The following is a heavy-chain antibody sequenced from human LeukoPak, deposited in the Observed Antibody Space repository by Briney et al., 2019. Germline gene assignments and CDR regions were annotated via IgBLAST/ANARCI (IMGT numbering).Heavy chain of an antibody. CDR3: ARPARGSIAYDAFDI. CDR1: GGSISSSSYY. V-gene: IGHV4-39*01. Sequence: PSETLSLTCTVSGGSISSSSYYWGWIRQPPGKGLEWIGSFYSSARSYSNPSLKSRVTISVDTSKNQFSLKLSSVTAADTAVYYCARPARGSIAYDAFDIWGQGTMVTVSS. CDR2: FYSSARS. D-gene: IGHD3-10*01. J-gene: IGHJ3*02.